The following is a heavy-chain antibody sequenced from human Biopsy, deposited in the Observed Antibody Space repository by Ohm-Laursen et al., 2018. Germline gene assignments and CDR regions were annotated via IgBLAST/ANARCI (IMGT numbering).Heavy chain of an antibody. V-gene: IGHV2-5*02. Sequence: TQTLTLTFTFSGFPLSSHGVGVGWIRQPPGEALEWLAIVYWDNDKRYSPSLWSRLNIWKDASKNRVVLTLTDMDPVDTATYYCAHVVITYGGIIALDAFDVWGQGSMVIVSS. CDR1: GFPLSSHGVG. D-gene: IGHD3-16*02. CDR2: VYWDNDK. J-gene: IGHJ3*01. CDR3: AHVVITYGGIIALDAFDV.